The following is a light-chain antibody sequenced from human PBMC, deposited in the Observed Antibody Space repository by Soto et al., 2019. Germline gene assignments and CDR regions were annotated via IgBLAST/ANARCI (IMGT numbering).Light chain of an antibody. J-gene: IGKJ5*01. CDR3: QQYGSTPSIT. CDR2: AAS. V-gene: IGKV3-20*01. CDR1: QSVTSNY. Sequence: EIVLTQSPGTLSLSPGERATRSCRASQSVTSNYLAWYQLKPGQAPRLLIYAASNTATGIPDRFSGSGSGTDFTLSISRLEPEHFAVYYCQQYGSTPSITFGQGTRLEIK.